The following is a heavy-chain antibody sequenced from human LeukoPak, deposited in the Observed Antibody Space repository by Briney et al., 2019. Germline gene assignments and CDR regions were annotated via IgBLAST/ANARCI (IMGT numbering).Heavy chain of an antibody. D-gene: IGHD6-13*01. CDR1: GYSFTSYW. CDR2: IDPSDSYT. Sequence: GESPRISCKGSGYSFTSYWITWVRQMPGKGLEWMGRIDPSDSYTNNSPSFQGHVTISVDKSISTAYLQWSSLKASDTAMYYCARRDRYSWYSFDYWGQGTLVTVSS. J-gene: IGHJ4*02. CDR3: ARRDRYSWYSFDY. V-gene: IGHV5-10-1*01.